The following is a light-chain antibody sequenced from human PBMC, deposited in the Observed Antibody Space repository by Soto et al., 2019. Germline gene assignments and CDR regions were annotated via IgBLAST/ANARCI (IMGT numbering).Light chain of an antibody. CDR3: CSFTSSVTYV. Sequence: QSALTQPASVSGSPGQSITISCTGTSRDVGGYNYVSWYQQHPGKAPKLMIYDVSYRPSGLSNRFSGSKSDNTASLTISGLQDEDEADYYCCSFTSSVTYVFGTGTKLTVL. CDR2: DVS. CDR1: SRDVGGYNY. V-gene: IGLV2-14*01. J-gene: IGLJ1*01.